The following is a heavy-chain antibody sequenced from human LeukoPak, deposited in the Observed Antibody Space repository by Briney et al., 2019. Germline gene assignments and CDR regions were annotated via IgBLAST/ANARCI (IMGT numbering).Heavy chain of an antibody. CDR3: ESSLWDFDC. CDR2: IGSDGST. CDR1: GFTVSSNY. Sequence: GGSLRLSCAASGFTVSSNYMSWVRQAPGKGLEWVTVIGSDGSTYYAESVKGRFTISRDDSKNTLFLQMNSLRAEDTAVYYCESSLWDFDCWGQGAPVTVSS. D-gene: IGHD3-10*01. V-gene: IGHV3-66*01. J-gene: IGHJ4*02.